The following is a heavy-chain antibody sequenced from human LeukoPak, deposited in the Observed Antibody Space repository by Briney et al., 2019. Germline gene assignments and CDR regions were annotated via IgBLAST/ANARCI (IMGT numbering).Heavy chain of an antibody. Sequence: PGGSLRLSCAASGFTVSSNYMSWVRQAPGKGLEWVSVIYSGGSTYYADSVKGRFTISRDNSKNTLYLQMNSLRAEDTAVYYYARVFSSAGWFDPWGQGTLVTVSS. D-gene: IGHD6-25*01. V-gene: IGHV3-53*01. CDR2: IYSGGST. CDR1: GFTVSSNY. CDR3: ARVFSSAGWFDP. J-gene: IGHJ5*02.